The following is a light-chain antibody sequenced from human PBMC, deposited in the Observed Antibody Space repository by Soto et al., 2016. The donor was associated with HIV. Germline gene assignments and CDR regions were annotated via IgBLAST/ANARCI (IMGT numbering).Light chain of an antibody. Sequence: IVMTQSPLSLPVTPGEPASISCRSSQSLLHSNGYYFLDWYLQKPGQSPQLLIYLGSLRASGVPDSFSGGGSGTDFTLKISRVEAEDVGVYYCMQALQTPLTFGGGTKVEI. CDR3: MQALQTPLT. CDR1: QSLLHSNGYYF. J-gene: IGKJ4*01. V-gene: IGKV2-28*01. CDR2: LGS.